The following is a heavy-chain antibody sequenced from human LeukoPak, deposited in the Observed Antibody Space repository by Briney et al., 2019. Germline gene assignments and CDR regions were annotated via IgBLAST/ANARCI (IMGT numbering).Heavy chain of an antibody. V-gene: IGHV4-34*01. CDR3: ARANYDSSGYHLGGYYFDY. CDR2: INHSGST. Sequence: SETLSLTCAVYGGSFSGYYWSWIRQPPGKGLEWIGEINHSGSTNYNPSLKSRVTISVDTSKNQFSLKLSSVTAADTAMYYCARANYDSSGYHLGGYYFDYWGQGTLVTVSS. J-gene: IGHJ4*02. D-gene: IGHD3-22*01. CDR1: GGSFSGYY.